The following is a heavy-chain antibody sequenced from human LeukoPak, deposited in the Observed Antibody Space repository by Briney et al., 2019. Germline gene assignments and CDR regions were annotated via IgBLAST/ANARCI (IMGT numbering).Heavy chain of an antibody. CDR3: ARGSMATVTFDY. V-gene: IGHV1-69*05. CDR2: IIPIFGTA. Sequence: SVKVSCKASGGTFSSYAIGWVRQAPGQGLEWMGGIIPIFGTANYAQKFQGRVTITTDESTSTAYMELSSLRSEDTAVYYCARGSMATVTFDYWGQGTLVTVSS. D-gene: IGHD5-12*01. CDR1: GGTFSSYA. J-gene: IGHJ4*02.